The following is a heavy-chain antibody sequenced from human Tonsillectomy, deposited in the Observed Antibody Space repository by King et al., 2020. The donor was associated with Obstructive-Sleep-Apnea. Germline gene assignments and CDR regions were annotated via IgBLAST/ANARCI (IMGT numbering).Heavy chain of an antibody. D-gene: IGHD6-6*01. CDR2: IYYSGST. Sequence: QLQESGPGLVKLSETLSLTCTVSGGSISSYYWSWIRQPPGKGLEWIGYIYYSGSTNYNPSLKSRVTISVDTSANQFSLRLNSVTAADTAVYYCARGVSGYSSSSYYGMDVWGQGTTVTVSS. CDR3: ARGVSGYSSSSYYGMDV. CDR1: GGSISSYY. J-gene: IGHJ6*02. V-gene: IGHV4-59*01.